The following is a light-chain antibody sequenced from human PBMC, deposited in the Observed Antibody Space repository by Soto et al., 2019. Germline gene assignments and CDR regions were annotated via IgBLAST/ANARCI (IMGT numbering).Light chain of an antibody. CDR3: SSYASKSSLI. J-gene: IGLJ2*01. CDR2: EVR. Sequence: QSVLTQPASVSGSPGQSITISCAGTMRDVGAYNLVSWYQQHPGRAPQLIIYEVRNRPSGISFRFSGSKSGNTASLTISGLQAEDEADYYCSSYASKSSLIFGGWTKVTVL. V-gene: IGLV2-14*01. CDR1: MRDVGAYNL.